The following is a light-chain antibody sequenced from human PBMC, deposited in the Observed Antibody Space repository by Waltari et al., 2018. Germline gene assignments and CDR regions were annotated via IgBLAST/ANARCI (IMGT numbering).Light chain of an antibody. J-gene: IGKJ1*01. CDR2: ATS. V-gene: IGKV1-27*01. CDR3: QKYDGAPWT. Sequence: DVQMTQSPSSLSASVGDSVSITCRASQAMNHYLAWYQQKPGKPPQLLIYATSILQSGVPSRFSGSGSGTDFTLTISSLQPDDVATYYCQKYDGAPWTFGQGTKLEIK. CDR1: QAMNHY.